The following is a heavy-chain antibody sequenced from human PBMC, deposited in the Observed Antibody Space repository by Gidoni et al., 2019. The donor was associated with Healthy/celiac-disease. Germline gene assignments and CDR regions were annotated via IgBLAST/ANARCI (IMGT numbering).Heavy chain of an antibody. CDR3: TTVGYSYGFDP. D-gene: IGHD5-18*01. CDR1: GSISSNAW. J-gene: IGHJ5*02. CDR2: IKSKTDGGTT. Sequence: EVQLVESGGGLVKPGGSLRLPCAASGSISSNAWMSWVRQAPGKGLEWVGGIKSKTDGGTTDYAAPVKGRFTISRDDSKNTLYLQMNSLKTEDTAVYYCTTVGYSYGFDPWGQGTLVTVSS. V-gene: IGHV3-15*01.